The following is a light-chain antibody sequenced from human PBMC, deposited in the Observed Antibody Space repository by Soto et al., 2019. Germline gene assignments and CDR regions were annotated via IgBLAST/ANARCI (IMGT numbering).Light chain of an antibody. V-gene: IGKV2-28*01. CDR3: MKALQTPIT. CDR2: LDF. J-gene: IGKJ5*01. Sequence: DIVMTQSPLSLSVAPGEPASISCRSSQSLLHSNGDNLLDWYLQKPGQSQQLMIYLDFHRASGVTYRFSGSGSGTDFTLKNSRVEAEDVGLYYCMKALQTPITFGQGTRLETK. CDR1: QSLLHSNGDNL.